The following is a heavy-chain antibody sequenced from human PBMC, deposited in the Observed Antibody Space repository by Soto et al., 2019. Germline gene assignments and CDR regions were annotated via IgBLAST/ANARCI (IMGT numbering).Heavy chain of an antibody. V-gene: IGHV1-46*01. Sequence: ASVKVSCKASGYTFTTYYLHWVRQAPGQGLEWLGIINPSGGTTTYAQKFQGRVTMTRDTSTSTAYMELRSLRSEDTAVYYCARDGARITVFGVVYYFDYWGQGTLVTVSS. J-gene: IGHJ4*02. D-gene: IGHD3-3*01. CDR2: INPSGGTT. CDR1: GYTFTTYY. CDR3: ARDGARITVFGVVYYFDY.